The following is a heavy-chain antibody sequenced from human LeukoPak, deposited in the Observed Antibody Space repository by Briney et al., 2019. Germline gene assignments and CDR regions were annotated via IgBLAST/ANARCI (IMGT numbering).Heavy chain of an antibody. V-gene: IGHV3-30*18. CDR2: ISYDGSNK. J-gene: IGHJ4*02. CDR1: GFTFSSYG. Sequence: GGSLRLSCAASGFTFSSYGMHWVRQAPGKGLEWVAVISYDGSNKYYADSVKGRFTISRDNSKNTLYLQMNSLRAEDTAVYYCAKDFTLGSYPGGFYYWGQGTLVTVSS. CDR3: AKDFTLGSYPGGFYY. D-gene: IGHD1-26*01.